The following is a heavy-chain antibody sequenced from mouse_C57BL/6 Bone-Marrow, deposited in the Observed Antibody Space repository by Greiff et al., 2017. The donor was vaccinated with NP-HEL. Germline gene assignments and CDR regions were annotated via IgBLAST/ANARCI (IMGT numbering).Heavy chain of an antibody. Sequence: QVQLQQPGAELVKPGASVKLSCKASGYTFTSYWMQWVKQRPGQGLEWIGEIDPSDSYTNYNQKFKGKATLTVDTSSSTAYMQLSSLTSEDSAVYYCAREDLWVAYRGQGTLVTVSA. CDR1: GYTFTSYW. CDR2: IDPSDSYT. CDR3: AREDLWVAY. J-gene: IGHJ3*01. V-gene: IGHV1-50*01.